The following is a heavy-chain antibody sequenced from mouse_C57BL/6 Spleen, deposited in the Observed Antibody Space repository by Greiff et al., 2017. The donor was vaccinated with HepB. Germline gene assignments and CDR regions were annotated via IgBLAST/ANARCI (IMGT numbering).Heavy chain of an antibody. Sequence: EVQLVESGPGLVKPSQSLSLTCSVTGYSITSGYYWNWIRQFPGNKLEWMGYISYDGSNNYNPSLKNRISITRDTSKNQFFLKLNSVTTEDTATYYCAREGYGGYAMDYWGQGTSVTVSS. J-gene: IGHJ4*01. CDR2: ISYDGSN. D-gene: IGHD2-10*02. CDR1: GYSITSGYY. V-gene: IGHV3-6*01. CDR3: AREGYGGYAMDY.